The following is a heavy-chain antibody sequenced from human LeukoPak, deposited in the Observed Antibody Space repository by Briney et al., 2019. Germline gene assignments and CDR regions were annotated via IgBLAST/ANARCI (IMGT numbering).Heavy chain of an antibody. CDR1: GFTFSTYG. D-gene: IGHD2-21*01. CDR2: ISYDGSNE. J-gene: IGHJ4*02. V-gene: IGHV3-30*18. Sequence: PPGGSLRLSCAASGFTFSTYGMHWVRQAPGKGLEWVAVISYDGSNEYYADSVKGRFTISRDNSKNTLYLQMSSLRAEDTAVYYCAKEFNRGLPDYWGQGTLVTVSS. CDR3: AKEFNRGLPDY.